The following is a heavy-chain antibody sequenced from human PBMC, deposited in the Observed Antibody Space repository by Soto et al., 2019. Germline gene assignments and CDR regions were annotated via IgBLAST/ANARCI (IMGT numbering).Heavy chain of an antibody. CDR1: GFTFSDYY. CDR3: ARVLDIVVVVAATYFQH. CDR2: ISTSGSTI. J-gene: IGHJ1*01. V-gene: IGHV3-11*01. D-gene: IGHD2-15*01. Sequence: QVQLVESGGNLVKPGGSLRLSCAASGFTFSDYYMSWIRQAPGKGLEWVSYISTSGSTIYYADSVKGRFTISRDNAKNSLYLQMNSLRAEDTAVYYCARVLDIVVVVAATYFQHWGQGTLVTVSS.